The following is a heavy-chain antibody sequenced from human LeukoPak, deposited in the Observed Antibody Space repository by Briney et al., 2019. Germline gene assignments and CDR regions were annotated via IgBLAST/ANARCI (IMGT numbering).Heavy chain of an antibody. V-gene: IGHV1-24*01. D-gene: IGHD6-19*01. CDR3: VVTRVAGLFDF. CDR2: FAPENGET. CDR1: GYSLSELS. J-gene: IGHJ4*02. Sequence: APVKVSCKVSGYSLSELSMHWVRQAPGKGLEWMGGFAPENGETISAQKFQGRVTLTEDTSTDTTYMEMGSLKSEDTAVYYCVVTRVAGLFDFWGQGTLVTVSS.